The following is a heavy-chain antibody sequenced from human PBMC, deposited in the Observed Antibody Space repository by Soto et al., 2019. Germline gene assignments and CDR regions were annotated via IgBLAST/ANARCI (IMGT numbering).Heavy chain of an antibody. CDR2: IYPGDSDT. J-gene: IGHJ6*02. CDR1: GYSFTSYW. Sequence: GESLKISCKGSGYSFTSYWIGWVRQMPGKGLEWMGIIYPGDSDTRYSPSFQGQVTISADKSISTAYLQRSSLKASDTAMYYCARKSSSSSDYYYGMDVWGQGTTVTVSS. D-gene: IGHD6-6*01. V-gene: IGHV5-51*01. CDR3: ARKSSSSSDYYYGMDV.